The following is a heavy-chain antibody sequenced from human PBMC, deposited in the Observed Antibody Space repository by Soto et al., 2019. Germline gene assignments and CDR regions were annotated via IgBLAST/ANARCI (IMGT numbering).Heavy chain of an antibody. J-gene: IGHJ6*02. D-gene: IGHD6-13*01. CDR1: GGSISSGGYS. V-gene: IGHV4-30-2*01. CDR2: IYHSGST. CDR3: ARDSGAAGSGYYYYGMDV. Sequence: PSDTLSLTCAVSGGSISSGGYSWSWIRQPPGKGLEWIGYIYHSGSTYYNPSLKSRVTISVDRSKNQFSLKLSSVTAADTAVYYCARDSGAAGSGYYYYGMDVWGQGTTVTVSS.